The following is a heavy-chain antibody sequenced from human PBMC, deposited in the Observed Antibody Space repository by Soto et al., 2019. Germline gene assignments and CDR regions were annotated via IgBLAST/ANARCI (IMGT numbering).Heavy chain of an antibody. CDR2: ISAAGDP. CDR3: ARTDRDFYGLDX. Sequence: EVQLVESGGGLVQPGGSLRLSCEASGFTFRNYDMHWVRQGTGKGLEWVSGISAAGDPDYADSVEGRFTISRENAQNSFFLQMNSLRVGDTAVYYCARTDRDFYGLDXX. J-gene: IGHJ6*01. CDR1: GFTFRNYD. V-gene: IGHV3-13*05.